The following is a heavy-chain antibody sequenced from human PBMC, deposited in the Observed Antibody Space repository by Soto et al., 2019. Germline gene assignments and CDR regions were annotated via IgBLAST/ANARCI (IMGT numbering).Heavy chain of an antibody. CDR3: AKGLVRYLDY. CDR1: GFTFSSYG. V-gene: IGHV3-30*18. D-gene: IGHD2-2*01. Sequence: GSLRLSCAASGFTFSSYGMHWVRQAPGKGLEWVAVISYDGSNKYYADSVKGRFTISRDNSKNTLYLQMNSLRAEDTAVYYCAKGLVRYLDYWGQGTLVTVSS. J-gene: IGHJ4*02. CDR2: ISYDGSNK.